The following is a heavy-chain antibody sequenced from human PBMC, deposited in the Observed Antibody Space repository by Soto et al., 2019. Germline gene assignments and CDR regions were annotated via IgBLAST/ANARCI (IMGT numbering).Heavy chain of an antibody. CDR3: AREDSIIIPAVSDF. Sequence: GGSLRLSCAVSGFNFNNYGINWVRQAPGKGLEWVSSVSKSDYTYYSDSVKGRFTISRDNAKNSVSLQMNTLRAEDTAVYYCAREDSIIIPAVSDFWGQGTLVTV. CDR2: VSKSDYT. J-gene: IGHJ4*02. D-gene: IGHD2-2*01. V-gene: IGHV3-21*01. CDR1: GFNFNNYG.